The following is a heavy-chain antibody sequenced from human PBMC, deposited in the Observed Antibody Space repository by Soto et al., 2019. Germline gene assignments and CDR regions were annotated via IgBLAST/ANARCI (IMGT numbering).Heavy chain of an antibody. CDR1: GFTFSSNW. D-gene: IGHD6-19*01. CDR3: ARGPTGWYGFDY. Sequence: EVQLVESEGGLVQPGGSLRVSCAGSGFTFSSNWMHWVRQAPGKGLVWVSRINSDGSSASYADSVMGRFTISRDNAKNTLYLQMNGLRAEDTAVYFCARGPTGWYGFDYWGQGTLVTVSS. V-gene: IGHV3-74*01. J-gene: IGHJ4*02. CDR2: INSDGSSA.